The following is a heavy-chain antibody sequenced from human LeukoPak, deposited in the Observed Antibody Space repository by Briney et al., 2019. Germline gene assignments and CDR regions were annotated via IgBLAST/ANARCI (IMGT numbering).Heavy chain of an antibody. CDR1: GFTFSSYS. J-gene: IGHJ4*02. Sequence: EGSLRLSCAASGFTFSSYSMNWVRQAPGKGLEWVSSISSSSSYIYYADSVKGRFTISRDNAKNSLYLQMNSLRAEDTAVYYCAREKHSGSYYDWGQGTLVTVSS. CDR2: ISSSSSYI. CDR3: AREKHSGSYYD. D-gene: IGHD3-10*01. V-gene: IGHV3-21*01.